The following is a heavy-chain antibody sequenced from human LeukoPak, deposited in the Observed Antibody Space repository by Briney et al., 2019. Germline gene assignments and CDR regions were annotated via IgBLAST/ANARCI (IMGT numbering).Heavy chain of an antibody. CDR2: IIPILGIA. Sequence: SVKVSCKASGGTFSSYAIGWVRQAPGQGLEWMGRIIPILGIANYAQKFQGRVTITADKSTSTAYMELSSLRSEDTAVYYCAGVTSWRSGSYSGFDYWGQGTLVTVSS. J-gene: IGHJ4*02. V-gene: IGHV1-69*04. CDR1: GGTFSSYA. D-gene: IGHD1-26*01. CDR3: AGVTSWRSGSYSGFDY.